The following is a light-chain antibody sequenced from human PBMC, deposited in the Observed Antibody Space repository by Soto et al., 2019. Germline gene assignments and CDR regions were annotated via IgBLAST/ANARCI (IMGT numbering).Light chain of an antibody. CDR1: QSVSSSY. V-gene: IGKV3-20*01. CDR3: QQYGSSPPALT. J-gene: IGKJ4*01. Sequence: EIVLTQSPGTLSLSPGERGTLSCRASQSVSSSYLAWYQQKPGQAPRLLIYGASSRATGIPDRFSGSGSGTDFTLTISRLEPEDFAVYYCQQYGSSPPALTFGGGTKVDNK. CDR2: GAS.